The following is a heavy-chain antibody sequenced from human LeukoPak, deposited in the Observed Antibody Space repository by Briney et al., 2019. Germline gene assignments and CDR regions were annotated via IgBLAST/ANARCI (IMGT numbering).Heavy chain of an antibody. CDR3: ARSARVLTGPYYFDY. D-gene: IGHD3-9*01. CDR2: INHSGST. Sequence: SETLSLTCAVYGGSFSGYYWSWIRQPPGKWLEWIGEINHSGSTNYNPSLKSRVTISVDTSKNQFSLKLSSVTAADTAVYYCARSARVLTGPYYFDYWGQGTLVTVSS. V-gene: IGHV4-34*01. CDR1: GGSFSGYY. J-gene: IGHJ4*02.